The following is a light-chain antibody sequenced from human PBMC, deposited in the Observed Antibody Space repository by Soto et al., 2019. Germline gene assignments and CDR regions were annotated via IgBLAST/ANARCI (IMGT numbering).Light chain of an antibody. CDR3: HAFSSCPLT. Sequence: AIQLTQSPSSLSASGGDRVTITYRASQGISSALAWYQQKPGKAPKLLIYDASTLQIGVPPRFSGSGSGTNYTLIISSPQSEEGTTNYCHAFSSCPLTFGEGTKVEI. CDR2: DAS. CDR1: QGISSA. V-gene: IGKV1-13*02. J-gene: IGKJ4*01.